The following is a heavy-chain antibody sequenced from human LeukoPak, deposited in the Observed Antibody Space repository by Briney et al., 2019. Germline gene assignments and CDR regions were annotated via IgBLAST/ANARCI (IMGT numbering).Heavy chain of an antibody. V-gene: IGHV3-48*03. CDR1: GFTFSNYE. D-gene: IGHD1-26*01. CDR3: ARDGSYSGYDSYSGSYYSQYYFDY. CDR2: ISSSGSTR. Sequence: GGSLRLSCAASGFTFSNYEMNWVRQAPGKGLEWVSYISSSGSTRTYADSVKGRFTISRDDAKNSLYLQMNSLRAEDTAVYYCARDGSYSGYDSYSGSYYSQYYFDYWGQGTLVTVSS. J-gene: IGHJ4*02.